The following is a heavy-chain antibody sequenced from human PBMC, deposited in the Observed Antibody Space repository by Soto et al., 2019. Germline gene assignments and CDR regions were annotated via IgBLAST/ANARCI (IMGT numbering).Heavy chain of an antibody. CDR1: GFTFSNYG. CDR2: IWSDGSTK. CDR3: ARDWYFDSSGYRYWYFDL. J-gene: IGHJ2*01. V-gene: IGHV3-33*01. Sequence: QVQLVESGGGVVQPGRSLRLSCAASGFTFSNYGMHWVRQAPGKGLEWVTLIWSDGSTKYYADSVKGRFTISRDNSKNTLYLQMNSLRVEDTAVYYCARDWYFDSSGYRYWYFDLWGRATLVTVPS. D-gene: IGHD3-22*01.